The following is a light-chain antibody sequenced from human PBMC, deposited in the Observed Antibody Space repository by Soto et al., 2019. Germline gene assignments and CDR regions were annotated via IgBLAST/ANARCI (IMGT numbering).Light chain of an antibody. CDR1: SSDVGRYNY. CDR3: NSYTSSSTYV. V-gene: IGLV2-14*01. CDR2: DVS. Sequence: HSVLTQPASASGSPGQSITLSCTGTSSDVGRYNYVSWYQQHPGKAPKLIIYDVSNRPSGVSNRFSGSKSGNTASLTISGLQAEDEADYYCNSYTSSSTYVFGTGTKVTVL. J-gene: IGLJ1*01.